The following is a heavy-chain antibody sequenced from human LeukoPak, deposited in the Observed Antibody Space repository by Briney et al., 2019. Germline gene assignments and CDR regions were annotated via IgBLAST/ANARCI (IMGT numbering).Heavy chain of an antibody. Sequence: SETLSLTCTVSGGSISSYYWSWIRQPAGKGLEWIGRIYTSGSTNYNPSLKSRVTMSVDTSKNQFSLKLSSVTAADTAVDYCARGGAYCSSTSCYTIDYWGQGTLVTVSS. V-gene: IGHV4-4*07. CDR3: ARGGAYCSSTSCYTIDY. D-gene: IGHD2-2*02. CDR2: IYTSGST. CDR1: GGSISSYY. J-gene: IGHJ4*02.